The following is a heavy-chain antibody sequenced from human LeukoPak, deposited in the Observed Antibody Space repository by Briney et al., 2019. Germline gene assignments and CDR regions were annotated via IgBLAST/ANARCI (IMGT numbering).Heavy chain of an antibody. Sequence: GGSLRLSCAASGFTFGSYSMNWVRQAPGKGLEWVSYISSSSTIYYADSVKGRFTISRDDAKNSLYLQMNSLRAEDTAVYYCARDYYDKDNDYWGQGTLVTVSS. CDR3: ARDYYDKDNDY. CDR2: ISSSSTI. V-gene: IGHV3-48*01. CDR1: GFTFGSYS. D-gene: IGHD3-22*01. J-gene: IGHJ4*02.